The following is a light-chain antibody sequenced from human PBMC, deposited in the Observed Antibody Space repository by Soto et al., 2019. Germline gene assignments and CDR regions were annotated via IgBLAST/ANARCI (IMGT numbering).Light chain of an antibody. CDR2: EGS. V-gene: IGLV2-23*01. Sequence: QSALTQPASVSGSPGQSITISCXGTSSDVGSYNLVSWYQQHPGKAPKLMIYEGSKRPSGVSNRFSGSKSGNTASLTISGLQAEDEADYYCCSYAGSSTLYVFGTGTKVTVL. J-gene: IGLJ1*01. CDR1: SSDVGSYNL. CDR3: CSYAGSSTLYV.